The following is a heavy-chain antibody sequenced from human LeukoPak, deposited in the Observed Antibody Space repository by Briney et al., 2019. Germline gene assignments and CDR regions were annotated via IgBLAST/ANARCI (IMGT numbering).Heavy chain of an antibody. CDR3: ARDRLSVGDYEDD. J-gene: IGHJ4*02. CDR1: GGTFSSYA. Sequence: SVKVSCKASGGTFSSYAISWVRQAPGQGLEWMGRIIPILGIANYAQKFQGRVTITADKSTSTAYMELSSLRSEDTAVYYCARDRLSVGDYEDDWGRGTLVTVSS. CDR2: IIPILGIA. V-gene: IGHV1-69*04. D-gene: IGHD4-17*01.